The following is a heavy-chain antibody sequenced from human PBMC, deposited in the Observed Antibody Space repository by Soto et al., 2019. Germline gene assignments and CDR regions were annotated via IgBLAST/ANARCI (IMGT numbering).Heavy chain of an antibody. J-gene: IGHJ6*02. V-gene: IGHV3-30-3*01. CDR3: ARDGALLRYFDPQGGDYYYGMDV. CDR1: GFTFSSYA. CDR2: ISYDGSNK. Sequence: PGGSLRLSCAASGFTFSSYAMHWVRQAPGKGLEWVAVISYDGSNKYYADSVKGRFTISRDNSKNTLYLQMNSLRAEDTAVYYCARDGALLRYFDPQGGDYYYGMDVWGQGTTVTVSS. D-gene: IGHD3-9*01.